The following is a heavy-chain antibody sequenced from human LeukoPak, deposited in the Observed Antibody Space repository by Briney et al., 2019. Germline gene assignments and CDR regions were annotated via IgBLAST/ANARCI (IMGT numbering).Heavy chain of an antibody. Sequence: ASVKVSCKASGYTFTSYGISWVRQAPGQGLEWMGWISAYNGNTNYAQKLQGRVTMTTDTPTSTAYMELRSLRSDDTAVYYCARAAPGIAAAGNAFDIWGQGTMVTVSS. J-gene: IGHJ3*02. CDR1: GYTFTSYG. D-gene: IGHD6-13*01. CDR3: ARAAPGIAAAGNAFDI. V-gene: IGHV1-18*01. CDR2: ISAYNGNT.